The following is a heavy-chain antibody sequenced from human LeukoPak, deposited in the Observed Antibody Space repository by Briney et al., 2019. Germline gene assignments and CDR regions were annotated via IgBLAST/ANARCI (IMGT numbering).Heavy chain of an antibody. CDR1: GYTFTSYT. CDR3: ARDIFGSSRPSDY. V-gene: IGHV1-3*04. Sequence: GASVKVSCKASGYTFTSYTIHRVRQAPGQGLEWMGWINTDNGNTKYSQNLEGRVTITRDTSAGTTYMNLGSLRSDDTGVYYCARDIFGSSRPSDYWGQGTLVTVSS. J-gene: IGHJ4*02. D-gene: IGHD3-9*01. CDR2: INTDNGNT.